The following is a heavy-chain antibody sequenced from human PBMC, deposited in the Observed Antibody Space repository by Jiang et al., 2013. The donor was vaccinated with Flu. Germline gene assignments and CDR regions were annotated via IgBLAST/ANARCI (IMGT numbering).Heavy chain of an antibody. Sequence: VSAISSNGGSTYYADSVKGRFTISRDNSKNTLYLQMSSLRAEDTAVYYCVKVGCSGGSCYSTKYYFDYWGQGTLVTVSS. CDR2: ISSNGGST. J-gene: IGHJ4*02. V-gene: IGHV3-64D*06. D-gene: IGHD2-15*01. CDR3: VKVGCSGGSCYSTKYYFDY.